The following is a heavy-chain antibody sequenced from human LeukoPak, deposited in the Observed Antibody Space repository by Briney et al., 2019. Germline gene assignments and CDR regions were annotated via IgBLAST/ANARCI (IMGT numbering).Heavy chain of an antibody. Sequence: PGGPLRLSCAASGFTFSSYAMHWVRQAPGKGLEWVAVISYDGSNKYYADSVKGRFTISRDNSKNTLYLQMNSLRAEDTAVYYCARVPSGIITILEYWGQGTLVTVSS. J-gene: IGHJ4*02. D-gene: IGHD3-9*01. CDR1: GFTFSSYA. CDR3: ARVPSGIITILEY. CDR2: ISYDGSNK. V-gene: IGHV3-30-3*01.